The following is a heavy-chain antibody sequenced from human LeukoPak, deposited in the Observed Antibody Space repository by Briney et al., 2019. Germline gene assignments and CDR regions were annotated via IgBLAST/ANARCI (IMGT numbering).Heavy chain of an antibody. CDR1: GGTFSSYA. D-gene: IGHD3-9*01. J-gene: IGHJ3*02. V-gene: IGHV1-69*06. CDR3: ARNVLRYFDWLRGAFDI. CDR2: IIPIFGTA. Sequence: SVKVSCKASGGTFSSYAISWVRQAPGQGLEWMGGIIPIFGTANYAQKFQGRVTITADKSTSTAYMELSSLRSDDTAVYYCARNVLRYFDWLRGAFDIWGQGTMVTVSS.